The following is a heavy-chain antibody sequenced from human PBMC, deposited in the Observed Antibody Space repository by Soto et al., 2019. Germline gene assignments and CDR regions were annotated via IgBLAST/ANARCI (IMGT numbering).Heavy chain of an antibody. CDR3: ARGTYKDF. CDR2: ISAHNGNT. V-gene: IGHV1-18*01. D-gene: IGHD1-1*01. Sequence: QVQLVQSGAEVKKPGASVKVSCKASGYTFITYGINWVRQAPGQGLEWMAWISAHNGNTYYAQNFQGRVTITTDTSTSTAYMELRSLRSDDTAIYYCARGTYKDFWGQGTLVTVSS. J-gene: IGHJ4*02. CDR1: GYTFITYG.